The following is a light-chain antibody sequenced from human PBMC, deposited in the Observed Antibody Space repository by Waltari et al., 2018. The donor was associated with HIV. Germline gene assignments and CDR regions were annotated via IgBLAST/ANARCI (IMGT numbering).Light chain of an antibody. CDR1: SSEVGGYNY. CDR3: SSYAGGNNLL. V-gene: IGLV2-8*01. CDR2: EVS. Sequence: QSALTQPPSVSGSPGQSVTISCAGTSSEVGGYNYVSWHQQHPGKAPKVIIHEVSKRPSGVPDRFSGSKSGNMASLTVSGLQSEDEAHYYCSSYAGGNNLLFGGGTQLTVL. J-gene: IGLJ2*01.